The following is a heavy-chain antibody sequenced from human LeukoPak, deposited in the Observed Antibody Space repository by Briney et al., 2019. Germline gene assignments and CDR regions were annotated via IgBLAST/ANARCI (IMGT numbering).Heavy chain of an antibody. V-gene: IGHV3-21*01. CDR3: QGIFGVVIIPVDY. D-gene: IGHD3-3*01. CDR2: ISSSSSYI. Sequence: GGSLRLSCAASGFTFSSYGMHWVRQAPGKGLEWVSSISSSSSYIYYADSVKGRFTISRDNAKNSLYLQMNSPRAEDTAVYYCQGIFGVVIIPVDYWGQGTLVTVSS. CDR1: GFTFSSYG. J-gene: IGHJ4*02.